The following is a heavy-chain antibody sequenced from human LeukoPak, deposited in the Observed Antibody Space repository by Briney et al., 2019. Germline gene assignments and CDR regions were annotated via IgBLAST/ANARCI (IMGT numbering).Heavy chain of an antibody. CDR1: GFTFSSYA. CDR2: ISSSGSTI. J-gene: IGHJ4*02. CDR3: TTDGEDDSSGFYSDY. V-gene: IGHV3-48*04. Sequence: GGSLRLSCAASGFTFSSYAMHWVRQAPGKGLEWVSYISSSGSTIYYADSVKGRFTISRDNAKNSLYLQMNSLKTEDTAVYYCTTDGEDDSSGFYSDYWGQGTLVTVSS. D-gene: IGHD3-22*01.